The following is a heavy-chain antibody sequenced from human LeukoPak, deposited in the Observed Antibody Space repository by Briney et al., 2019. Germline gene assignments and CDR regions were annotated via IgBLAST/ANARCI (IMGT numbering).Heavy chain of an antibody. V-gene: IGHV1-2*02. CDR2: INPNSGGT. J-gene: IGHJ3*02. Sequence: ASVKVSCKASGYTFTSYGISWVRQAPGQGLEWMGWINPNSGGTNYAQKFQGRVTMTRDTSISTAYMELSRLRSDDTAVYYCARANEVLAFDIWGQGTMVTVSS. CDR1: GYTFTSYG. CDR3: ARANEVLAFDI. D-gene: IGHD2-8*01.